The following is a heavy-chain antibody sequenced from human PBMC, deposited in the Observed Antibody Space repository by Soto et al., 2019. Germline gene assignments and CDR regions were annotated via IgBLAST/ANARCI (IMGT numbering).Heavy chain of an antibody. J-gene: IGHJ4*02. CDR2: ISSNSGTI. Sequence: EVQLVESGGGLVQPGGSLRLSCAASAFTFSRSSMNWVRQAPGKGLEWISYISSNSGTIYYADSVRGRFTISRDNAKNSLYLQMNSLRAEDSAVDDCARVPTYRSAWPNYFDYWGQGTLVTVSS. V-gene: IGHV3-48*01. D-gene: IGHD6-19*01. CDR3: ARVPTYRSAWPNYFDY. CDR1: AFTFSRSS.